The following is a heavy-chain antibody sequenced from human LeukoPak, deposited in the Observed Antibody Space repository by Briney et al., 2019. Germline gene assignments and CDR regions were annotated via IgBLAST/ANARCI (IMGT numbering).Heavy chain of an antibody. CDR3: ARTLSYSNFDY. CDR2: ISGGGGST. Sequence: GSLRLSCAASGFTFTSYSMNWVRQAPGKGLEWVSTISGGGGSTYYADSVKGRFTISRDNSKNTLYLQVNSLRAEDTAVYYCARTLSYSNFDYWGQGTLVTVSS. V-gene: IGHV3-23*01. CDR1: GFTFTSYS. J-gene: IGHJ4*02. D-gene: IGHD2-15*01.